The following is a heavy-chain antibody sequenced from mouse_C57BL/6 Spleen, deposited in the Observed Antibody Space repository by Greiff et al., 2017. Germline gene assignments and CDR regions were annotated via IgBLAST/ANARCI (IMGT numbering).Heavy chain of an antibody. CDR1: GYTFTSYW. J-gene: IGHJ4*01. D-gene: IGHD1-1*01. Sequence: VQLQQPGTELVKPGASVKLSCKASGYTFTSYWMHWVKQRPGQGLEWIGNINPSNGGTNYNEKFKSKATLTVDKSSSTAYMQLSSLTSEDSAVYYCARELYYGSSYDYAMDYWGQGTSVTVSS. CDR3: ARELYYGSSYDYAMDY. V-gene: IGHV1-53*01. CDR2: INPSNGGT.